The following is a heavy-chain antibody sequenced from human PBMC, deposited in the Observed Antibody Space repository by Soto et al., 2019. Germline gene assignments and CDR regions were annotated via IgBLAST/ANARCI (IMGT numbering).Heavy chain of an antibody. J-gene: IGHJ4*02. D-gene: IGHD3-9*01. V-gene: IGHV4-39*01. CDR1: GGSVSSSSYY. Sequence: SETLSLTCTVSGGSVSSSSYYWGWIRQPPGKGLEWIGSIYYSGSTYYNPSLKSRVTISVDTSKNQFSLKLSSVTAADTAVYYCARQTSDILTRSLYYFDYWGQGTLVTVSS. CDR2: IYYSGST. CDR3: ARQTSDILTRSLYYFDY.